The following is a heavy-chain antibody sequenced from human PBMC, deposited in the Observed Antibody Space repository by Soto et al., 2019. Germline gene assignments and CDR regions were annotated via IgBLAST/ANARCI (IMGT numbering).Heavy chain of an antibody. CDR1: GFTFSSYS. J-gene: IGHJ4*02. CDR2: ISSGNSYI. D-gene: IGHD1-26*01. CDR3: ARWVSGSYRDLDY. Sequence: PGGSLRLSCAASGFTFSSYSMNWVRQAPGKGLEWVSSISSGNSYIYYADSVKGRFTISRDNAKNSLYLQMSSLRAEDTAVYYCARWVSGSYRDLDYWGQGTLVTVSS. V-gene: IGHV3-21*01.